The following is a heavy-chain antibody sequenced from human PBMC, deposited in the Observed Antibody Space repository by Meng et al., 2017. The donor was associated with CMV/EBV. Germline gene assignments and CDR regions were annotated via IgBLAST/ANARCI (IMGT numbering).Heavy chain of an antibody. CDR2: INPNSGGT. CDR3: ARTPSYSGSQRPFDY. Sequence: QGPLGQSGAEVKKPGASVKVSCKASGSTFTGYYMHWVRQAPGQGLEWMGWINPNSGGTNYAQKFQGRVTMTRDTSISTAYMELSRLRSDDTAVYYCARTPSYSGSQRPFDYWGQGTLVTVSS. CDR1: GSTFTGYY. V-gene: IGHV1-2*02. J-gene: IGHJ4*02. D-gene: IGHD1-26*01.